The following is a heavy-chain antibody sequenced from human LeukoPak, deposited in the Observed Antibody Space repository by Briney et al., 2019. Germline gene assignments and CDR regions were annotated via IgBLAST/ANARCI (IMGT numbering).Heavy chain of an antibody. CDR1: GGSFSGYY. V-gene: IGHV4-34*01. Sequence: SEILSLTCAVYGGSFSGYYWSWLRQPPGKGLEWIGEINHSGSTNYNPSLKSRVTISVDTSKDQFSLKLSSVTAADTAVYYCARTRSRYNSGYAPNYGMDVWGQGTTVTVSS. CDR3: ARTRSRYNSGYAPNYGMDV. D-gene: IGHD5-12*01. J-gene: IGHJ6*02. CDR2: INHSGST.